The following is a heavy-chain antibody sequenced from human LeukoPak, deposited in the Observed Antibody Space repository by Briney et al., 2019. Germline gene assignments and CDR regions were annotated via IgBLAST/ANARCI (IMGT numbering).Heavy chain of an antibody. CDR2: ISSNGGST. Sequence: PGGSLRLSCAASGFTFSGYSMHWVRQAPGKGLEYVAAISSNGGSTYYANSVKGRFTISRDNSKNTLYLQMNSLRAEDTAVYYCARETYENDNWFDPWGQGTLVTVSS. V-gene: IGHV3-64*01. CDR1: GFTFSGYS. J-gene: IGHJ5*02. CDR3: ARETYENDNWFDP. D-gene: IGHD5-12*01.